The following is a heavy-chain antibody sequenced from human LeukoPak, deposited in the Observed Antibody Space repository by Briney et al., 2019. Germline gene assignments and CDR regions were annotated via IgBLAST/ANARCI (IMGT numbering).Heavy chain of an antibody. J-gene: IGHJ4*02. CDR1: GFTFGDYA. V-gene: IGHV3-49*03. CDR3: TRDGGSSWYDY. Sequence: GGSLRLSCTASGFTFGDYAMSWFRQAPGMGLEWVGFIRSKAYGGTTEYAASVKGRFTVSRDDSKSIAYLQMNSLKTEDTAVYYCTRDGGSSWYDYWGQGTLVTVSS. D-gene: IGHD6-13*01. CDR2: IRSKAYGGTT.